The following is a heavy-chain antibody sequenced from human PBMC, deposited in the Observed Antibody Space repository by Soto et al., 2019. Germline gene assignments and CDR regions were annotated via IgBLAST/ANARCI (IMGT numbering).Heavy chain of an antibody. CDR3: AREGAVAVLGPMNNWFDP. Sequence: GASVKVSCKASGGTFSSYAISWVRQAPGQGLEWMGGIIPIIGTANYAQKFQGRVTITADESTSTAYMELSSLRSEDTAVYYCAREGAVAVLGPMNNWFDPWGQGTLVTVS. D-gene: IGHD6-19*01. CDR1: GGTFSSYA. CDR2: IIPIIGTA. V-gene: IGHV1-69*13. J-gene: IGHJ5*02.